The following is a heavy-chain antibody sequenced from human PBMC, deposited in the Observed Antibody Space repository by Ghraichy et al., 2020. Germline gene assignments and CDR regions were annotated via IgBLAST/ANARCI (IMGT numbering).Heavy chain of an antibody. D-gene: IGHD3-3*01. Sequence: SETLSLTCTVSGGSISSSSYYWGWIRQPPGKGLEWIGSIYYSGSTYYNPSLKSRVTISVDTSKNQFSLKLSSVTAADTAVYYCARLRCRHYDFWSGYYNNYYYYYYMDVWGKGTTVTVSS. CDR3: ARLRCRHYDFWSGYYNNYYYYYYMDV. CDR2: IYYSGST. V-gene: IGHV4-39*01. CDR1: GGSISSSSYY. J-gene: IGHJ6*03.